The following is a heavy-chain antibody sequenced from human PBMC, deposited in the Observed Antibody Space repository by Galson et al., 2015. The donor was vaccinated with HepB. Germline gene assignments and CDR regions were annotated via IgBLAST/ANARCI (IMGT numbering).Heavy chain of an antibody. D-gene: IGHD6-19*01. CDR2: VYWDDDK. J-gene: IGHJ4*02. V-gene: IGHV2-5*02. Sequence: PALVTPTQTLTLTCAFSGFSMNTSGEGVAWIRQPPGKALEWLAIVYWDDDKRYSSSLRGRLTITKDTSKNQGGLTMTDMDPVDTATYYCTHRRGPVVGTPFYDYWGQGTLVTVSS. CDR1: GFSMNTSGEG. CDR3: THRRGPVVGTPFYDY.